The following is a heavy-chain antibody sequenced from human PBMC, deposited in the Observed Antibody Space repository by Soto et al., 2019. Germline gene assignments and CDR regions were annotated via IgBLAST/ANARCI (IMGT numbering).Heavy chain of an antibody. CDR3: ARDGARYGDETIDY. J-gene: IGHJ4*02. CDR1: GFTFSSYS. V-gene: IGHV3-21*01. Sequence: GGSLRLSCAASGFTFSSYSMNWVRQAPGKGLEWVSSISSSSSYIYYADSVKGRFTISRDNAKNSLYLQMNSLRAEDTAVYYCARDGARYGDETIDYWGQGTLVTVSS. D-gene: IGHD4-17*01. CDR2: ISSSSSYI.